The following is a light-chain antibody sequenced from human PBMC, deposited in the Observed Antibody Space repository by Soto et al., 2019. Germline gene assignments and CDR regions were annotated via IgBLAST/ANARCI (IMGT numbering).Light chain of an antibody. Sequence: EIVLTQSPATLSLSPGERAALSCRASQSVSSYLAWYQQKPGQAPRLLIYDASKRAPGIPARFTGSGSGTDFTITISSLEPEDFAVYFLQQRSVWPSTFVGGTKVEI. CDR2: DAS. V-gene: IGKV3-11*01. J-gene: IGKJ4*01. CDR1: QSVSSY. CDR3: QQRSVWPST.